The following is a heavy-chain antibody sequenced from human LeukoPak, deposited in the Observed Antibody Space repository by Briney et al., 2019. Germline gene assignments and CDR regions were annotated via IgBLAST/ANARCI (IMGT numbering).Heavy chain of an antibody. V-gene: IGHV4-59*01. J-gene: IGHJ6*03. CDR2: IYYSGST. Sequence: TPSETLSLTCTVSGGSISSYYWSWIRQPPGKGLEWIGYIYYSGSTNYNPSLKSRVTISVDTSKNQFSLKLSSVTAADTAVYYCARVISSFFKLYMDVWGKGTTVTVSS. D-gene: IGHD6-6*01. CDR1: GGSISSYY. CDR3: ARVISSFFKLYMDV.